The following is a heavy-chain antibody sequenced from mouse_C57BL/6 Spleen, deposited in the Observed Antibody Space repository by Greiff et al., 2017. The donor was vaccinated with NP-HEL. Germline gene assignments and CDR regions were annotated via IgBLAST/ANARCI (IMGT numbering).Heavy chain of an antibody. J-gene: IGHJ1*03. CDR1: GYSFTGYY. D-gene: IGHD1-1*01. CDR2: INPSTGGT. CDR3: AREGLTRGSSLYWYFDV. Sequence: VQLQQSGPELVKPGASVKISCKASGYSFTGYYMNWVKQSPEKSLEWIGEINPSTGGTTYNQKFKAKATLTVDKSSSTAYMQLKSLTSEDSAVYYCAREGLTRGSSLYWYFDVWGTGTTVTVSS. V-gene: IGHV1-42*01.